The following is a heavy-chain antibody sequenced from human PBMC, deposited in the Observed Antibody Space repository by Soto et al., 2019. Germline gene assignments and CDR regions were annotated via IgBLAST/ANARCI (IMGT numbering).Heavy chain of an antibody. CDR3: ARIDGGRGAFDI. CDR1: GFTFSSYA. CDR2: ISSNGGST. V-gene: IGHV3-64*01. Sequence: EVQLVESGGGLVQPGGSLRLSCAASGFTFSSYAMHWVRQAPGKGLEYVSAISSNGGSTYYANSVKGRFTISRDNSKNTLYLQMGSLRAEDMAVYYCARIDGGRGAFDIWGQGTMVTVSS. D-gene: IGHD3-16*01. J-gene: IGHJ3*02.